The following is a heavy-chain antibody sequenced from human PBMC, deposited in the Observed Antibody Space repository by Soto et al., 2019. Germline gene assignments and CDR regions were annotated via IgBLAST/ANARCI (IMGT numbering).Heavy chain of an antibody. D-gene: IGHD6-19*01. Sequence: GGSLRLSCAASGFTFSSYGMHWVRQAPGKGLEWVAVIWYDGSNKYYADSVKGRFTISRDNSKNTLYLQMNSLRAEDTAVYYWAREGIAVAGADAFDIWGQGTMVTVSS. CDR2: IWYDGSNK. J-gene: IGHJ3*02. V-gene: IGHV3-33*01. CDR3: AREGIAVAGADAFDI. CDR1: GFTFSSYG.